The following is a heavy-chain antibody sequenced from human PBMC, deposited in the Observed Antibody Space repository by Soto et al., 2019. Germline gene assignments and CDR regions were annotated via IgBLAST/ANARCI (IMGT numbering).Heavy chain of an antibody. V-gene: IGHV1-3*01. CDR1: VYTFPSYA. CDR2: INAGNGNT. Sequence: ASLKVSCKASVYTFPSYAMHWVRQAPGQRLEWMGWINAGNGNTKYSQKFQGRVTISRDTSATTPYMELSSLGSDDTAVYYCARSSGCSTTSCSTGGYNGFAAWGQGSLVTVSS. J-gene: IGHJ5*02. CDR3: ARSSGCSTTSCSTGGYNGFAA. D-gene: IGHD2-2*01.